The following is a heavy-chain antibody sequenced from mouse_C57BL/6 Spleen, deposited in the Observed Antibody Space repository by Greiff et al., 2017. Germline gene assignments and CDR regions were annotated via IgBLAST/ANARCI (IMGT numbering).Heavy chain of an antibody. D-gene: IGHD2-1*01. CDR1: GYAFSSYW. V-gene: IGHV1-80*01. J-gene: IGHJ4*01. CDR3: ARGELPYAMDY. Sequence: VQLQQSGAELVKPGASVKISCKASGYAFSSYWMNWVKQRPGKGLEWIGQIYPGDGDTNYNGKFKGKATLTADKSSSTAYMQLSSLTSEDSAVYFCARGELPYAMDYWGQGTSVTVSS. CDR2: IYPGDGDT.